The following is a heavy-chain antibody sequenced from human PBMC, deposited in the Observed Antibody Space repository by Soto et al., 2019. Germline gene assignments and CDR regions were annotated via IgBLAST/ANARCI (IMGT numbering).Heavy chain of an antibody. CDR3: ARDQYDFRSGSYYYAMEV. D-gene: IGHD3-3*01. CDR2: IYYSGST. J-gene: IGHJ6*02. CDR1: GGSISSGGYY. V-gene: IGHV4-61*08. Sequence: SETLSLTCTVSGGSISSGGYYWSWIRQHPGKGLEWIGYIYYSGSTNYNPSLKGRVTMSVDTSRDQVSLRLRSVTRADTAVYYCARDQYDFRSGSYYYAMEVWGQGTKVTVSS.